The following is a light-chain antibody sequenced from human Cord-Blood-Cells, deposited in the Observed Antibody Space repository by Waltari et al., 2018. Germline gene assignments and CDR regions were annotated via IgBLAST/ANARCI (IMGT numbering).Light chain of an antibody. J-gene: IGLJ1*01. CDR3: CSYAGSSTSYV. CDR2: EGS. Sequence: QSALTQPASVSGSPGQSITISCTGTSSDVGSYNLVSWYQQHPGKAPKLMIYEGSKRPSGVSNRFSGSKSGKTASLTISGLQAEDEADYYCCSYAGSSTSYVFGTGTKVTVL. CDR1: SSDVGSYNL. V-gene: IGLV2-23*01.